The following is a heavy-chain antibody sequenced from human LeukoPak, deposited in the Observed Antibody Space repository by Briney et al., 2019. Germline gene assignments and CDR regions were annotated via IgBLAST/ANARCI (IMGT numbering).Heavy chain of an antibody. Sequence: SETLSLTCAVSGYSISSGYYWGWIRQPPGKGLEWIGSIYHSGSTYYNPSLKSRVTISVDTSKNQFSLKLSSVTAADTAVYYCARSFSPSSGWYWFDPWGQGTLVTVSS. J-gene: IGHJ5*02. V-gene: IGHV4-38-2*01. CDR3: ARSFSPSSGWYWFDP. CDR2: IYHSGST. CDR1: GYSISSGYY. D-gene: IGHD6-19*01.